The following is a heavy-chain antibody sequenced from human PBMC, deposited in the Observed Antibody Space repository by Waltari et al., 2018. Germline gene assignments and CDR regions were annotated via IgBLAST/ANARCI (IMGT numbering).Heavy chain of an antibody. D-gene: IGHD3-10*01. CDR3: ARGHLGYFDY. CDR2: IYYRGST. CDR1: GGSISSYY. V-gene: IGHV4-59*01. J-gene: IGHJ4*02. Sequence: QVQLQESGPGLVKPSETLSLTCTVSGGSISSYYWSWIRQPPGKGLEWIGYIYYRGSTNYNPSLKSRVTIAVDTSKNQFTLQLSSVTAADTAVYYCARGHLGYFDYWGQGTLVTVSS.